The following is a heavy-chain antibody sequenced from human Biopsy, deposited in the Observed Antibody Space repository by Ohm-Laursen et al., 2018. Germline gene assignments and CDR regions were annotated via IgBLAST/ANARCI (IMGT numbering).Heavy chain of an antibody. CDR1: GFTFSDYY. D-gene: IGHD6-19*01. J-gene: IGHJ2*01. Sequence: SLRLSCAASGFTFSDYYMNWIRQAPGKGLEWVSFITNTGRNVYADSVKGRFTISRDNSKNTLYLQINTLTLEDTAFYYCARGLSSGWYGYFDVWGRGTLVTVSS. V-gene: IGHV3-11*04. CDR3: ARGLSSGWYGYFDV. CDR2: ITNTGRNV.